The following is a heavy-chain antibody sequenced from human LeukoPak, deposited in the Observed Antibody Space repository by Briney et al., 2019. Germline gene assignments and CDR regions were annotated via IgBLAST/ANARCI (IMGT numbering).Heavy chain of an antibody. V-gene: IGHV4-34*01. Sequence: SETLSLTCAVYGGSFSGYYWSWIRRPPGKGLEWIGEINHSGSTNYNPSPKSRVTISVDTSKNQFSLKLSSVTAADTAVYYCARGRIVVVVAATYGAFDIWGQGTMVTVSS. CDR2: INHSGST. CDR3: ARGRIVVVVAATYGAFDI. J-gene: IGHJ3*02. CDR1: GGSFSGYY. D-gene: IGHD2-15*01.